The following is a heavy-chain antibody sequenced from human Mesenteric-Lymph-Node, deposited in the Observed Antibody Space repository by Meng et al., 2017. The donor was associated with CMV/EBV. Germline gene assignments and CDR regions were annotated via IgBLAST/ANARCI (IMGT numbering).Heavy chain of an antibody. CDR1: FRTYG. CDR2: SIPIFGTT. CDR3: AREVGVQNWNDEKWFDP. Sequence: FRTYGITWVRQAPGQGLEWMGGSIPIFGTTKSEQKFRDRVTISTDDSSNTAYMELNSLTSDDTAVYYCAREVGVQNWNDEKWFDPWGQGTLVTVSS. J-gene: IGHJ5*02. D-gene: IGHD1-1*01. V-gene: IGHV1-69*05.